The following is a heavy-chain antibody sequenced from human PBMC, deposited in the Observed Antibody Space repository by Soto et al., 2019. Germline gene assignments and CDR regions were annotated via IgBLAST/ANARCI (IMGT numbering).Heavy chain of an antibody. CDR2: MLNDGSTK. D-gene: IGHD6-25*01. Sequence: PGGSLRLSCAASGFTFSNYGMHWVRQAPGKGLEWVALMLNDGSTKFYADSVKGQFTISRDISKNTLFLQMNSLGVEDTAKYYCARGRGFGIGAASMDVWGQGTTVTVSS. V-gene: IGHV3-30*03. CDR3: ARGRGFGIGAASMDV. CDR1: GFTFSNYG. J-gene: IGHJ6*02.